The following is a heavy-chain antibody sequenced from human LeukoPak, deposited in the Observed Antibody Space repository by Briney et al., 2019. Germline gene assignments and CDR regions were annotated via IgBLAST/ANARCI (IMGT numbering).Heavy chain of an antibody. CDR2: ISYDATNK. V-gene: IGHV3-30*18. J-gene: IGHJ4*02. CDR1: GFTFSSSD. CDR3: AKASSNYFYYFEY. D-gene: IGHD2/OR15-2a*01. Sequence: GSLRLSCAASGFTFSSSDMHWVRQAPGKGLKWVAVISYDATNKYYADSVKGRFTLSRDNSKNTLYLQTNTLRDEDTAVYYCAKASSNYFYYFEYWGQGTLVTVSS.